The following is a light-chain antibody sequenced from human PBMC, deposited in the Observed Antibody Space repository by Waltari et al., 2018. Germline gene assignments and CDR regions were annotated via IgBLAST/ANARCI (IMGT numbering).Light chain of an antibody. CDR2: AAS. J-gene: IGKJ4*01. V-gene: IGKV1-9*01. CDR1: QGIGYY. Sequence: DIQLTPSPSFLSASVGDGAPLPCRASQGIGYYLAWYQQKPGKAPQLQIYAASTLQSGVPSRFSGSGSGTEFTLTISSLQPEDFATYYCQQLNSYPLTFGGGTKVEIK. CDR3: QQLNSYPLT.